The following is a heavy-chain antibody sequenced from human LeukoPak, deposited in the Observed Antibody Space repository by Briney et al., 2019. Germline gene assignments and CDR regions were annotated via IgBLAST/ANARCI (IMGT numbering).Heavy chain of an antibody. J-gene: IGHJ6*02. CDR3: XXXXXXXASYYYYYGMDV. CDR2: IYPGDSDT. D-gene: IGHD1-26*01. V-gene: IGHV5-51*01. CDR1: GYSFTSYW. Sequence: GESLKISCKGSGYSFTSYWIGWVRQMPGKGLEWMGIIYPGDSDTRYSPSFQGQVTISADKSISTAYLQWSGLKASDTAMYYCXXXXXXXASYYYYYGMDVWGQGTTVTVSS.